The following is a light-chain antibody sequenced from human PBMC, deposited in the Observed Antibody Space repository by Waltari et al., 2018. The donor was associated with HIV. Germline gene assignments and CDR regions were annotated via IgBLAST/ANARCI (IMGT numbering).Light chain of an antibody. CDR3: ASYTSSSTL. Sequence: QSALTQPASVSGSPGQSITISCTGTSSDVGGYNFVSWFQQHPGKAPKLMIYEVTHRPSVVSNRFSGSKSGNTASLTISGLQADDEADYYCASYTSSSTLFGGGTKLTVL. CDR2: EVT. CDR1: SSDVGGYNF. J-gene: IGLJ2*01. V-gene: IGLV2-14*03.